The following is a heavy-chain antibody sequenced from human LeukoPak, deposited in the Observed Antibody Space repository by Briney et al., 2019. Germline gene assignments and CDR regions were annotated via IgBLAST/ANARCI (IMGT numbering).Heavy chain of an antibody. Sequence: GGSLRLSCAASGFTFSYYGMHWVRQAPGKGLEWVAVISYDGSNKYYADSVKGRFTISRDNSKNTLYLQMNSLRAEDTAVYYCAKASHGIAADYWGQGTLVTVSS. J-gene: IGHJ4*02. CDR2: ISYDGSNK. V-gene: IGHV3-30*18. CDR3: AKASHGIAADY. D-gene: IGHD6-25*01. CDR1: GFTFSYYG.